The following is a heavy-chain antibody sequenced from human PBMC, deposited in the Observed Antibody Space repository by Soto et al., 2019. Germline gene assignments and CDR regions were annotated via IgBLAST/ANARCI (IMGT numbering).Heavy chain of an antibody. V-gene: IGHV1-69*12. CDR2: IIPIFGTV. CDR1: GGTFRTYA. Sequence: QVQLLQSGAEVKKPGSSVRVSCEASGGTFRTYAISWVRQAPGQGLEWRGGIIPIFGTVNYAQKFQGRVTITAYESTTTVYRDLRSLRSEDTAVYYGAKGAVAETPTSYYYYGMDVWGQGTTVTVSS. D-gene: IGHD6-19*01. J-gene: IGHJ6*02. CDR3: AKGAVAETPTSYYYYGMDV.